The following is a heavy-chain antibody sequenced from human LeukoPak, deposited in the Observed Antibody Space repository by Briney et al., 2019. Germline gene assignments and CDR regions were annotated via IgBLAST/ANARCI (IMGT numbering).Heavy chain of an antibody. V-gene: IGHV3-7*01. D-gene: IGHD2-21*02. CDR3: ASGLPAYCGGDCYSDY. CDR1: GFTFSSYW. CDR2: IKQDGSEK. J-gene: IGHJ4*03. Sequence: GGSLRLSCAASGFTFSSYWMSWVRQAPGKGLEWVANIKQDGSEKYYVDSVKGRFTISRDNAKNSLYLQMNSLRAEGTAVYYCASGLPAYCGGDCYSDYWGQGTLVTVSS.